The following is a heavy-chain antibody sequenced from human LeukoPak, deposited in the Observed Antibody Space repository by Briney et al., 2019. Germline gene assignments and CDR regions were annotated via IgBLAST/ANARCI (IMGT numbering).Heavy chain of an antibody. CDR2: ISAYNGNT. D-gene: IGHD6-19*01. J-gene: IGHJ4*02. CDR1: GYTFTSYG. V-gene: IGHV1-18*01. CDR3: ARRVRQWLVLGDY. Sequence: GASVKVSCKASGYTFTSYGISWVRQAPGQWLEWMGWISAYNGNTNYAQKLQGRVTMTTDTSTSTAYMELWSLRSDDSAVYYCARRVRQWLVLGDYWGQGTLVTVSS.